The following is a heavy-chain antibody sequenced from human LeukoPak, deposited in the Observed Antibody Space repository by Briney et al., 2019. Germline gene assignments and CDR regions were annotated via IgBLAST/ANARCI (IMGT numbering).Heavy chain of an antibody. CDR2: IYYSGNT. Sequence: SETLSLTCTVSGGSISSYYWGWIRQPPGKGLEWVGYIYYSGNTNYNPSLKSRVTISVDTSKNQFSLKLSSVTAADTAVYYCARETKMTGYSSSWLPFDYWGQGTLVTVSS. CDR3: ARETKMTGYSSSWLPFDY. V-gene: IGHV4-59*12. CDR1: GGSISSYY. D-gene: IGHD6-13*01. J-gene: IGHJ4*02.